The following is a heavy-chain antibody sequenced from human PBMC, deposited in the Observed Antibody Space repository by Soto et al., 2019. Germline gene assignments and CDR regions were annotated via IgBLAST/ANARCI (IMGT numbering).Heavy chain of an antibody. Sequence: GGSLRLSCAASGFTFSSYWMSWVRQAPGKGLEWVANIKQDGSEKYYVDSVKGRFTISRDNAKNSLYLQMNSLRAEETAVYYCERYYGGSKYYCSGMDVWGQGTTVTVSS. CDR3: ERYYGGSKYYCSGMDV. D-gene: IGHD1-26*01. V-gene: IGHV3-7*03. CDR2: IKQDGSEK. J-gene: IGHJ6*02. CDR1: GFTFSSYW.